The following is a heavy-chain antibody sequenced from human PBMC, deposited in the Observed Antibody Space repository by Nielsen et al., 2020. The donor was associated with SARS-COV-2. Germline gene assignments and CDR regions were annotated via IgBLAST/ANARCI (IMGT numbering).Heavy chain of an antibody. CDR3: ARPITNNYYYYYMDV. CDR1: GYTFTSYG. J-gene: IGHJ6*03. Sequence: ASVKVSCKSSGYTFTSYGISWVRQAPGQGLEWMGWISGYNGDTNYAQKFQGRVTMTTDTSTSKDYMELRSLIYDDTAVYYCARPITNNYYYYYMDVWGKGTTVTVSS. CDR2: ISGYNGDT. D-gene: IGHD1-1*01. V-gene: IGHV1-18*04.